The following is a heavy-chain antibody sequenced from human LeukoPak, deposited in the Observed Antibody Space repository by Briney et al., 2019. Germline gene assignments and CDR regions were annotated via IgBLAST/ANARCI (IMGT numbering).Heavy chain of an antibody. CDR2: IKSRADGEIT. J-gene: IGHJ5*02. V-gene: IGHV3-15*01. CDR1: GFTFTNTW. Sequence: TGGSLRLSCVASGFTFTNTWMSWVRQAPGKGLEWISRIKSRADGEITHYAAPVKGRFTISRDDSKNTLYLQMNSLKIEDTAVYYCTGEPNWFDPWGQGTLVTVSS. CDR3: TGEPNWFDP. D-gene: IGHD1-14*01.